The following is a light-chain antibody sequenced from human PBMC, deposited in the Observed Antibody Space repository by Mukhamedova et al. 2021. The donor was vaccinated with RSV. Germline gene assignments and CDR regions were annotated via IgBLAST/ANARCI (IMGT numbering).Light chain of an antibody. J-gene: IGKJ2*02. V-gene: IGKV1-5*03. CDR3: QQYHNYPCT. CDR2: EAS. Sequence: AWYQRRVHGKAPKLLIYEASILKSGVPSTFSGSGSGTEFTLTISSLQPDDFATYYCQQYHNYPCTFGQGTKLEIK.